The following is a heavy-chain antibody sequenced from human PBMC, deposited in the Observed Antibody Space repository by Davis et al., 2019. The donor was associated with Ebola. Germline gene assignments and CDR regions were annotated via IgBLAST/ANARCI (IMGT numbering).Heavy chain of an antibody. CDR3: ARRGDYYDSRASYFGKFDS. CDR1: GGSISSYY. V-gene: IGHV4-59*12. J-gene: IGHJ4*02. CDR2: IFHSGRS. Sequence: MPSETLSLTCTVSGGSISSYYWSWIRQPPGKGLEWIGEIFHSGRSNYNPSLKSRFTISVDKSKNQFSLKLSSVTAADTAVYYCARRGDYYDSRASYFGKFDSWGQGTLVTVSS. D-gene: IGHD3-22*01.